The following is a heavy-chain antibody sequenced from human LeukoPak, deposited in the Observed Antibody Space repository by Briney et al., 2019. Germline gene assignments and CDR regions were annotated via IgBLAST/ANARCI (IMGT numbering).Heavy chain of an antibody. D-gene: IGHD6-13*01. V-gene: IGHV3-49*04. Sequence: GGSLRLSCAASGFTFSNYAMSRVRQAPGKGLEWVGFIRSKAYGGTTEYAASVKGRFTISRDDSKSIAYLQMNSLKTEDTAVYYCTRDSSSWYPNWFDPWGQGTLVTVSS. CDR3: TRDSSSWYPNWFDP. CDR2: IRSKAYGGTT. CDR1: GFTFSNYA. J-gene: IGHJ5*02.